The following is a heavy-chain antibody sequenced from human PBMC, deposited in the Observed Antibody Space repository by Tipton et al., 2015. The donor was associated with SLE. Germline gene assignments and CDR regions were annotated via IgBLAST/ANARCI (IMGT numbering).Heavy chain of an antibody. CDR2: INYSGST. CDR3: ARRALSAVPK. D-gene: IGHD6-13*01. V-gene: IGHV4-34*01. J-gene: IGHJ1*01. CDR1: RGSFSGYH. Sequence: TLSLTCAIYRGSFSGYHWSWIRQPPGKGPVWIAEINYSGSTNYNPSLKSRVTISLHTSKNQLSLKLSSVTAAATAVDYCARRALSAVPKWGQGSL.